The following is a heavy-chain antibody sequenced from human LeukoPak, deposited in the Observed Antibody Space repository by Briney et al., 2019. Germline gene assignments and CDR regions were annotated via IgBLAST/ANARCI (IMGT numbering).Heavy chain of an antibody. Sequence: SETLSLTCTVSGGSISSSSYYWRGIRQPPGRGGEGIGRIYYSGSPYYNPALKSRVTISVDTSKNQFSLKLSSVTAADTAVYYCASYLLGYCSGGSCYYYFDYWGQGTLVTVSS. D-gene: IGHD2-15*01. CDR1: GGSISSSSYY. CDR3: ASYLLGYCSGGSCYYYFDY. V-gene: IGHV4-39*01. CDR2: IYYSGSP. J-gene: IGHJ4*02.